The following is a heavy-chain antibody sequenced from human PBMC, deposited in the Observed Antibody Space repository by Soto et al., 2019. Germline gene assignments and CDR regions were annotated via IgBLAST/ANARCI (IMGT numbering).Heavy chain of an antibody. CDR2: SVSEDGES. CDR1: GYTLADLS. J-gene: IGHJ4*02. D-gene: IGHD3-3*01. V-gene: IGHV1-24*01. Sequence: QVQLVQSGSEVKKPGASVKVSCKVSGYTLADLSIHWVRQAPGKGLEWVGGSVSEDGESVYAQKFKGRVTLTHTTFSDTAYMELGTLPSEATAVYYYATKYFAFWSADRSVIPGVDQWGQVTLVT. CDR3: ATKYFAFWSADRSVIPGVDQ.